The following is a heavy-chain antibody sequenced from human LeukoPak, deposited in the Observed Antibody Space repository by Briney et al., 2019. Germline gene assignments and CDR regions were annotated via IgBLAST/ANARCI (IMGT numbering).Heavy chain of an antibody. Sequence: GESLKISCKGSGYNFTNYWIGWVRQMSGEGLEWMGIMYPGDSDTRYSPSFQGQVTISADRSISTAYLQSSSLKASDTAMYYCARQSHSITDYWGQGTLVTVSS. J-gene: IGHJ4*02. D-gene: IGHD1-14*01. V-gene: IGHV5-51*01. CDR2: MYPGDSDT. CDR3: ARQSHSITDY. CDR1: GYNFTNYW.